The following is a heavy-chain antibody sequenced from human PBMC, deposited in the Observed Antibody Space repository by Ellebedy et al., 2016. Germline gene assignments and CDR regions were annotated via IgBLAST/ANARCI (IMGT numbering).Heavy chain of an antibody. CDR3: ARRTTFWSGYYDF. Sequence: GGSLRLXCAASGFTFSSYWMHWARQAPGKGLVWVSRISSDGSDTIYADSVKGRFTISRDNAKNTLYLQLNSLRVEDTAVYYCARRTTFWSGYYDFWGQGTLVTVSS. V-gene: IGHV3-74*01. D-gene: IGHD3-3*01. J-gene: IGHJ4*02. CDR2: ISSDGSDT. CDR1: GFTFSSYW.